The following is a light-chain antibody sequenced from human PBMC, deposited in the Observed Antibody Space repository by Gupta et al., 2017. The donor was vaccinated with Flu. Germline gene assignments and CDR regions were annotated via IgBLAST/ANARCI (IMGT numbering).Light chain of an antibody. CDR2: SAS. V-gene: IGKV1-39*01. J-gene: IGKJ5*01. Sequence: LSLRYAALSDSITINCRTNMDGNNSLNWFQQRPGQSPAPLIYSASTLQSGVPARFRGSGSGTDFTLNISGVGAEDFGAYHCKQTLPSPLNFGQGTRLELK. CDR1: MDGNNS. CDR3: KQTLPSPLN.